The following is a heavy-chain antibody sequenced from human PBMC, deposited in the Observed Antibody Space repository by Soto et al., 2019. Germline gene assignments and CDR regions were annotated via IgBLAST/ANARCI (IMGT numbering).Heavy chain of an antibody. D-gene: IGHD3-16*01. V-gene: IGHV4-59*08. CDR3: VIYNYGSGSTLFDY. CDR2: IYYSGST. J-gene: IGHJ4*02. Sequence: SETLSLTCTVSGGSISSYYWSWIRQPPGKGLEWIGYIYYSGSTNYNPSLKSRVTISVDTSKNQFSLKLNSMTAADTAVYYCVIYNYGSGSTLFDYCGQGSLVPVYS. CDR1: GGSISSYY.